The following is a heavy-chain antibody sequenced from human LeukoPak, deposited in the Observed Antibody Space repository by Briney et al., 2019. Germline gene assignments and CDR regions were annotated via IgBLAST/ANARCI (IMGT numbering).Heavy chain of an antibody. Sequence: GASVKVSCKASGGTFSSYAISWVRQAPGQGLEWMGGIIPIFGTANYAQKFQGRVTITADESTSTAYMELSSLRSEDTAVYYCARHVPKPYYYDSSGFFFDYWGQGTLVTVSS. V-gene: IGHV1-69*13. J-gene: IGHJ4*02. CDR3: ARHVPKPYYYDSSGFFFDY. CDR2: IIPIFGTA. D-gene: IGHD3-22*01. CDR1: GGTFSSYA.